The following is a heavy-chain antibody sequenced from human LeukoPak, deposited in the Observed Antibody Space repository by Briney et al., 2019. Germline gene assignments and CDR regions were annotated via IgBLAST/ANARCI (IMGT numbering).Heavy chain of an antibody. D-gene: IGHD6-13*01. V-gene: IGHV4-59*01. CDR1: GGSISSYY. CDR2: IYYSGST. Sequence: SETLSLTCTVSGGSISSYYWSWIRQPPGKGMEWIGYIYYSGSTNYNPSLKSRVTISVDPSKNQFSLKLSSVTAADTAVYYCARQRIAADYWGQGTPVTVSS. J-gene: IGHJ4*02. CDR3: ARQRIAADY.